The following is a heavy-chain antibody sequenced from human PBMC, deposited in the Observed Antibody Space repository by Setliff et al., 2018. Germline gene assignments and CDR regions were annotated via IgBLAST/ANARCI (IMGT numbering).Heavy chain of an antibody. J-gene: IGHJ4*02. CDR3: ARVESMVRGKNILRHFDY. CDR2: VTVYNGNT. Sequence: VASVKVSCKASGYTFSNYGVTWVRRAPGQGLEWMGWVTVYNGNTKYAQNLQGRLTLTTDISTSTAYMELGSLTTDDTAVYYCARVESMVRGKNILRHFDYWGQGRQVTVSS. CDR1: GYTFSNYG. V-gene: IGHV1-18*01. D-gene: IGHD3-10*01.